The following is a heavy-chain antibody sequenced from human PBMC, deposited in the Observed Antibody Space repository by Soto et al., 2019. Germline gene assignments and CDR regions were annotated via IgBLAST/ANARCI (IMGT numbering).Heavy chain of an antibody. CDR2: IYYSGST. D-gene: IGHD6-13*01. Sequence: QLQLQESGPGLVKPSETLSLTCTVSGGSISSSSYYWGWIRQPPGKGLEWIGSIYYSGSTYYNPYFKCRFTISVDTSQHQFSLKLSSVAAADTAVYYCARHQSHSSSYVDPWGQGTLVTVSS. V-gene: IGHV4-39*01. J-gene: IGHJ5*02. CDR1: GGSISSSSYY. CDR3: ARHQSHSSSYVDP.